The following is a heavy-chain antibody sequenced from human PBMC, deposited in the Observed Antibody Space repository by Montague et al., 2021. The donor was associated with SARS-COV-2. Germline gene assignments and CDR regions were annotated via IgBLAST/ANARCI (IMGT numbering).Heavy chain of an antibody. CDR1: GDSVSSNSAT. V-gene: IGHV6-1*01. D-gene: IGHD1-1*01. CDR2: TYYRSKWYN. Sequence: CAISGDSVSSNSATWNWVRQSPSRGLEWLGRTYYRSKWYNDYAVSVRGRVTTNPDTSKNRFSLQLNSVTPEDTAIYYCTSGREGNYNVMGVWGQGTTVTVSS. J-gene: IGHJ6*02. CDR3: TSGREGNYNVMGV.